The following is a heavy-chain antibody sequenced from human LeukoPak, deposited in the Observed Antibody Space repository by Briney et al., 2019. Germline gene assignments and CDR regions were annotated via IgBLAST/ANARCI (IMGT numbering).Heavy chain of an antibody. CDR3: ARDPILTGYYRPGFDY. J-gene: IGHJ4*02. CDR1: GFTFSSYA. D-gene: IGHD3-9*01. V-gene: IGHV3-23*01. CDR2: ISGSGGST. Sequence: QPGGSLRLSCAASGFTFSSYAMSWVRQAPGKGLEWVSAISGSGGSTYYADSVKGRFTISRDNSKNTLYLQMNSLRAEDTAVYYCARDPILTGYYRPGFDYWGQGTLVTVSS.